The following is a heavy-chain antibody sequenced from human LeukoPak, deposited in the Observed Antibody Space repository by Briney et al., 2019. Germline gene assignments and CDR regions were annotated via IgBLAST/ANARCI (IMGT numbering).Heavy chain of an antibody. V-gene: IGHV4-39*01. D-gene: IGHD3-16*02. Sequence: PSETLSLTCTVSGGSISSSSYYWGWIRQPPGKGLGCIGSIYYSGSTYYNPSLKSRVAVSVDTSKNQFSLRLSSVTAADTAVYYCARQHDYVWGSYRYNWFDPWGQGTLVTVSS. CDR3: ARQHDYVWGSYRYNWFDP. CDR1: GGSISSSSYY. J-gene: IGHJ5*02. CDR2: IYYSGST.